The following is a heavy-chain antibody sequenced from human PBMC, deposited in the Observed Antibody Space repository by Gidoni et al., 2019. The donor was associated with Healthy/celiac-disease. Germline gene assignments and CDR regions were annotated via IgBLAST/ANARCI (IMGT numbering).Heavy chain of an antibody. CDR3: AILSVPEYSSLDY. Sequence: QLQLQESGPGLVKPSETLSLTCTVSGGSITRSSYYSGWIRQPPGNGLEWIGSIYYSGSTYYNPSHKSRVTIAVDTSNNQFSLKLSSVTAADTAVYYCAILSVPEYSSLDYWGQGTLVTVSS. J-gene: IGHJ4*02. D-gene: IGHD6-13*01. V-gene: IGHV4-39*01. CDR2: IYYSGST. CDR1: GGSITRSSYY.